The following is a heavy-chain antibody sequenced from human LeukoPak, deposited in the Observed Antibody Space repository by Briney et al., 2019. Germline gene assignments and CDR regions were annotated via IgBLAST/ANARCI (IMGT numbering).Heavy chain of an antibody. J-gene: IGHJ5*02. CDR1: GDSISGSNYH. CDR3: AREPDA. Sequence: SETLSLTCTVSGDSISGSNYHWDWIRQPPGMGLEWLGNVHRSGRAYYNESLRGRTTISVDTSKNQFSLRLASMTTADTAVYYCAREPDAWGQGILVTVSS. V-gene: IGHV4-39*07. CDR2: VHRSGRA.